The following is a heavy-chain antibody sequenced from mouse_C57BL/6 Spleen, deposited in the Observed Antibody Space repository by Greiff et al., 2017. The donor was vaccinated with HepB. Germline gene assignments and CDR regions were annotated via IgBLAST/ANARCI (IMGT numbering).Heavy chain of an antibody. CDR1: GYTFTDYE. CDR3: TRLGEGYGWFAY. D-gene: IGHD3-1*01. V-gene: IGHV1-15*01. J-gene: IGHJ3*01. CDR2: IDPETGGT. Sequence: QVQLKESGAELVRPGASVTLSCKASGYTFTDYEMHWVKQTPVHGLEWIGAIDPETGGTAYNQKFKGKAILTADKSSSTAYMELRSLTSEDSAVYYCTRLGEGYGWFAYWGQGTLVTVSA.